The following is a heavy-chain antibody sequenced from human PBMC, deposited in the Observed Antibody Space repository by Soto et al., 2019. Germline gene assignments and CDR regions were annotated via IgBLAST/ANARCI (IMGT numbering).Heavy chain of an antibody. CDR1: GGSFSGYY. CDR3: ARGHYYGSGSYYNPNPYYYGMDV. D-gene: IGHD3-10*01. Sequence: SSETLSLTCAVYGGSFSGYYWSWIRQPPGKGLEWIGEINHSGSTNYNPSLKSRVTISVDTSKNQFSLKLSSVTAADTAVYYCARGHYYGSGSYYNPNPYYYGMDVWGQGTTVT. V-gene: IGHV4-34*01. CDR2: INHSGST. J-gene: IGHJ6*02.